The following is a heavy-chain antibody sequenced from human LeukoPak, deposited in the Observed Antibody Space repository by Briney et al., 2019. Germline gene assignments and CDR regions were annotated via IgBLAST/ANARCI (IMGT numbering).Heavy chain of an antibody. Sequence: ASVKVSCKASGYTFTSYAMNWVRQAPGQGLEWRGWINTNTGNPTYAQGFTGRFVFSLDTSVSTAYLQISSLKAEDTAVYYCARGQPRRYSSSWCGFDYWGQGTLVTVSS. CDR3: ARGQPRRYSSSWCGFDY. D-gene: IGHD6-13*01. CDR1: GYTFTSYA. J-gene: IGHJ4*02. CDR2: INTNTGNP. V-gene: IGHV7-4-1*02.